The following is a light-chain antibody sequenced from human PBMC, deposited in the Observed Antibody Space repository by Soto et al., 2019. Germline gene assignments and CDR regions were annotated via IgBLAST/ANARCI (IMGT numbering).Light chain of an antibody. CDR2: RNN. CDR1: SSNIGSNY. V-gene: IGLV1-47*01. J-gene: IGLJ2*01. CDR3: AAWDDSLSGVV. Sequence: QSVLTQPPSASGTPGQRVTISCSGSSSNIGSNYVYWYQQLPGTAPKVLIYRNNQRPSGVPDRFSCSKSGTSASLAISGLRSEDEADYYCAAWDDSLSGVVFGGGTKLTVL.